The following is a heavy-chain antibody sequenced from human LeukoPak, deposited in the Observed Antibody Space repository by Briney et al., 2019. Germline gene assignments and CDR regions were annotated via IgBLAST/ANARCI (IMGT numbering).Heavy chain of an antibody. V-gene: IGHV4-34*01. D-gene: IGHD2-2*01. Sequence: PSETLSLTCAVYGGSFSGYYWSWIRQPPGKGLEWIGEINHSGSTNYNPSLKSRVTISVDTSKNQFSLKLSSVTAADTAVYYCARYCSSTSCYGRGWFDPWGQGTLVTVSS. CDR2: INHSGST. CDR1: GGSFSGYY. CDR3: ARYCSSTSCYGRGWFDP. J-gene: IGHJ5*02.